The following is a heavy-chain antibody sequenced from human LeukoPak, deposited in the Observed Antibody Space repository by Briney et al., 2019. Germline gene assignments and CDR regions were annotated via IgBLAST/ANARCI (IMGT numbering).Heavy chain of an antibody. Sequence: ASVKVSCKASGYTFTGYYMHWVRQAPGQGLEWMGRTNPNSGGTNYAQKFQGRVTMTRDTSISTAYMELSRLRSDDTAVYYCARNREPITIFGVVILGDWGQGTLVTVSS. V-gene: IGHV1-2*06. CDR1: GYTFTGYY. J-gene: IGHJ4*02. D-gene: IGHD3-3*01. CDR3: ARNREPITIFGVVILGD. CDR2: TNPNSGGT.